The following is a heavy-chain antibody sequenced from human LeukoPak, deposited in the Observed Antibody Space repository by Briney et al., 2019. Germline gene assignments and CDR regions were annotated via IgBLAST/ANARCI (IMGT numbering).Heavy chain of an antibody. D-gene: IGHD2-2*01. V-gene: IGHV1-3*01. CDR2: INAGNGNT. Sequence: PGASVRVSCTASGYTFTSYDMHWVRQAPGQRLEWMGWINAGNGNTKYSQKFQGRVTITRDTSASTAYMELSSLRSEDTAVYYCAREGYCSSTSCYYFDYWGQGTLVTVSS. J-gene: IGHJ4*02. CDR3: AREGYCSSTSCYYFDY. CDR1: GYTFTSYD.